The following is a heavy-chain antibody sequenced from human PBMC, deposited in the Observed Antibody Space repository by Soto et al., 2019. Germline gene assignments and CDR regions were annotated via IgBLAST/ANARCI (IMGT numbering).Heavy chain of an antibody. J-gene: IGHJ4*02. CDR1: GFTVSSNY. D-gene: IGHD6-13*01. CDR3: AYSSSWWSYFDY. Sequence: GGSLRLSCAASGFTVSSNYMSWVRQAPGKGLEWVSVIYSGGSTYYADSVKGRFTISRDNSKNTLYLQMNSLRAEDTAVYYCAYSSSWWSYFDYWGQGTLVTVSS. CDR2: IYSGGST. V-gene: IGHV3-66*01.